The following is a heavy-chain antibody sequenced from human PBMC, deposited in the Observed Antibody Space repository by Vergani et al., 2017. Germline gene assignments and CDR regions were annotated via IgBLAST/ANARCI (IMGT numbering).Heavy chain of an antibody. V-gene: IGHV4-39*01. CDR2: IYYSGST. CDR3: SRIGDYYDSSGCDY. Sequence: QLQLQESGPGLVKPSGTLSLTCTVSGGSISSSSYYWGWIGQPPGKGLEWIWSIYYSGSTYYNPSIKSRVTISEDTSKTQFSLKLSSVTADNTAVYYCSRIGDYYDSSGCDYWGQGTLVTVSS. J-gene: IGHJ4*02. CDR1: GGSISSSSYY. D-gene: IGHD3-22*01.